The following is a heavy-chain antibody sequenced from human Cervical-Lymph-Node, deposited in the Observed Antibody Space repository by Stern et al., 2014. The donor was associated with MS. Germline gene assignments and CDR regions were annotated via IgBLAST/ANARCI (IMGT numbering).Heavy chain of an antibody. V-gene: IGHV4-61*01. D-gene: IGHD5-18*01. CDR2: IYYSGST. CDR3: ARALDTAMVIDY. CDR1: GGTVSSGSYY. Sequence: QLQLQESGPGLGKPSATLSLTCPVSGGTVSSGSYYWSWIRTPPGKRLEWIGDIYYSGSTNYNPSLQSRVTSSVDKYKTPVTMRLSSGTASDTAVYDCARALDTAMVIDYWGQGTRVPVSS. J-gene: IGHJ4*02.